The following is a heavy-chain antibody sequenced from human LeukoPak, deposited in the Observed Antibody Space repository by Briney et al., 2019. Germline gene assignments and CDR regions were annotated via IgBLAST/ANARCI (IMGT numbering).Heavy chain of an antibody. CDR2: IDGDGVT. J-gene: IGHJ4*02. V-gene: IGHV3-13*01. CDR3: AREKLQYGDYAIDY. CDR1: GFIISKYD. D-gene: IGHD4-17*01. Sequence: PGGSLRLSCAASGFIISKYDMNWVRQATGKGLEWVSGIDGDGVTYYSASVKGRVTSSREKAKNSFDLQLNTLTAADTGVYYCAREKLQYGDYAIDYWGQGILVIVSS.